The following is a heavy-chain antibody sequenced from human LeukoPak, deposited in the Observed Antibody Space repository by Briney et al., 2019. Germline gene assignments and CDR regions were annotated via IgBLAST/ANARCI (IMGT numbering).Heavy chain of an antibody. J-gene: IGHJ3*02. D-gene: IGHD3-22*01. CDR2: ISGSGGST. V-gene: IGHV3-23*01. Sequence: GGTLRLSCAASGFTFSSYGMSGGRQAPGKGLEWVSAISGSGGSTYYADSVKGRFTISRDNSKNTLYLQMNSLRAEDTAVYYCAKGDYYDSSGYFYAFDIWGQGTMVTVSS. CDR1: GFTFSSYG. CDR3: AKGDYYDSSGYFYAFDI.